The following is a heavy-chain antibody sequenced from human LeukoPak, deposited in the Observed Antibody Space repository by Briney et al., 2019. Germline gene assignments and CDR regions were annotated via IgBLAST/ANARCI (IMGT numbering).Heavy chain of an antibody. Sequence: GGSLRLSCAASGFTFSSYGMHWVRQAPGKGLEWVAVISYDGSNKYYADSVKGRFTISRDNSKNTLYLQMNSLRAEDTAVYYCAKSLYNWNYGVSDYWGQGTLVTVSS. V-gene: IGHV3-30*18. J-gene: IGHJ4*02. CDR1: GFTFSSYG. CDR3: AKSLYNWNYGVSDY. CDR2: ISYDGSNK. D-gene: IGHD1-7*01.